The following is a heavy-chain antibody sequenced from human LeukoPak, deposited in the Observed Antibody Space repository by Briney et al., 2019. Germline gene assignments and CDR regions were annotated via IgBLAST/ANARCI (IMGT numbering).Heavy chain of an antibody. V-gene: IGHV1-24*01. CDR1: GYTLTELS. CDR3: ATLTMRGVPSDY. Sequence: ASVKVSCKVSGYTLTELSMHWVRQAPGKGLVWMGGFDPEDGETIYAQKFQGRVTMTEDTSTDTVYMELSSLRSEDTAVYYCATLTMRGVPSDYWGQGTLVTVSS. CDR2: FDPEDGET. J-gene: IGHJ4*02. D-gene: IGHD3-10*01.